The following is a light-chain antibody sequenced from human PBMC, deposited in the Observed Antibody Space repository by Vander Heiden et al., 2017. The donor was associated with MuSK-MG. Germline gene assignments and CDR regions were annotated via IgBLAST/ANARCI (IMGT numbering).Light chain of an antibody. CDR3: QSYDSSRSGSVV. CDR2: GNS. CDR1: GPNTGAGYD. Sequence: QSVLTQPPPLSLAPRQRVPLSRAGSGPNTGAGYDVHWYQQLPVTAPQLLIDGNSNRPSGVPDRFSGSKSGTSASLAITGLQAEDEADDYCQSYDSSRSGSVVFGGGTKLTVL. J-gene: IGLJ2*01. V-gene: IGLV1-40*01.